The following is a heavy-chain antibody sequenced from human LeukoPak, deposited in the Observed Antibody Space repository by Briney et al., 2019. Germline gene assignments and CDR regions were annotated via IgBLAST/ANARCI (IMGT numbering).Heavy chain of an antibody. CDR3: ARGRQDVTMIVVVMTAVSYYLDV. V-gene: IGHV4-34*01. CDR1: GGSFSGYY. Sequence: SGTLSLTCAVYGGSFSGYYWSWIRQPPEKGLEWIGEMNPSGSTNYNPSLKSRVTISVDTSKNQFSLELSSVTAADTAVYYCARGRQDVTMIVVVMTAVSYYLDVWGKGTTVTVS. J-gene: IGHJ6*03. D-gene: IGHD3-22*01. CDR2: MNPSGST.